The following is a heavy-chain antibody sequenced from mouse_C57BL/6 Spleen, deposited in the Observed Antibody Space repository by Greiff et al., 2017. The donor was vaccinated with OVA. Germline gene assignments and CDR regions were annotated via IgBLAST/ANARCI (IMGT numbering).Heavy chain of an antibody. CDR3: ARPDGYNWYFDV. D-gene: IGHD2-3*01. CDR2: IHPNSGST. Sequence: VQLQQSGAELVKPGASVKLSCKASGYTFTSYWMHWVKQRPGQGLEWIGMIHPNSGSTNYNEKFKSKATLTVDKSSSTAYMQLSSLTSEDSAVYYCARPDGYNWYFDVWGTGTTGTVSS. J-gene: IGHJ1*03. V-gene: IGHV1-64*01. CDR1: GYTFTSYW.